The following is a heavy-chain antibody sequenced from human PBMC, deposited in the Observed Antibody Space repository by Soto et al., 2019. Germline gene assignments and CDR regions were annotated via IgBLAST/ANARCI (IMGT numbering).Heavy chain of an antibody. CDR2: IYYSGST. D-gene: IGHD6-25*01. CDR3: ARPHGGSSGWDNWFDP. Sequence: PSETLSLTCTVSGGSISSYYWSWIRQPPGKGLEWIGYIYYSGSTNYNPSLKSRVTISVDTSKNQCSLKLSSVTAADKAVYYCARPHGGSSGWDNWFDPWGQGTLVTVSS. CDR1: GGSISSYY. V-gene: IGHV4-59*01. J-gene: IGHJ5*02.